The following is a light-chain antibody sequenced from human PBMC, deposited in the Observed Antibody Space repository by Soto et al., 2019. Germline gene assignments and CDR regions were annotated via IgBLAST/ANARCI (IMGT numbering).Light chain of an antibody. J-gene: IGKJ1*01. CDR3: QQYLDWPRT. Sequence: DIVWTQSQGTLSLSQGERANLSCRASQSVSSSYLAWYRQKPGQAPRLLIYGASNRATGVPDRFSGSGSGTVFTLTISSLQSDDFAVYYCQQYLDWPRTFGQGTMVDIK. CDR1: QSVSSSY. CDR2: GAS. V-gene: IGKV3-20*01.